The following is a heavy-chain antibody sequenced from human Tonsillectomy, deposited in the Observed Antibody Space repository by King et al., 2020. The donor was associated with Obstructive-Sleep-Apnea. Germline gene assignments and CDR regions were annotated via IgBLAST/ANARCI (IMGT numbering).Heavy chain of an antibody. V-gene: IGHV5-10-1*01. CDR1: GYSFTDYW. D-gene: IGHD3-10*01. Sequence: QLVQSGAEVKKPGESLRISCKGSGYSFTDYWITWVRQMPGKCLEWMGRIEPSDSYTNYMTSFQGHSTISVEKSITTAYRQWRSLKASDTAMYYCAGRRGVYGSGSLGYWGQGTLVTVSS. CDR2: IEPSDSYT. J-gene: IGHJ4*02. CDR3: AGRRGVYGSGSLGY.